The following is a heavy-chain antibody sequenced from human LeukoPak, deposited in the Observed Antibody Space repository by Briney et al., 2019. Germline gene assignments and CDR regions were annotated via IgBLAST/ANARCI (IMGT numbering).Heavy chain of an antibody. J-gene: IGHJ4*02. CDR2: INPSGGST. CDR1: GYTFTSYY. V-gene: IGHV1-46*01. CDR3: ARDDGYSGYDYVPFDY. D-gene: IGHD5-12*01. Sequence: ASVKVSCKASGYTFTSYYMHWVRQAPGQGLEWMGIINPSGGSTSYAQKFQGRVTITADESTSTAYMELSSLRSEDTAVYYCARDDGYSGYDYVPFDYWGQGTLVTVSS.